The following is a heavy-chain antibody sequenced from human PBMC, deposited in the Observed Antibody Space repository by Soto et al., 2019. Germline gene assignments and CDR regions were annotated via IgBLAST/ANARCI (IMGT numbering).Heavy chain of an antibody. CDR2: ISYDGRNK. J-gene: IGHJ4*02. D-gene: IGHD3-16*01. Sequence: QVQLVESGGGVVQPGRSLRLSCAASGFTFSNFGMHWVRQAPGKGLEWVAVISYDGRNKYYADSVKGRFTISRDNSKNTLYLKMNSLRAEDTAVYYCARVWGWPPIVIDYWGQGTLVTVSS. V-gene: IGHV3-30*03. CDR3: ARVWGWPPIVIDY. CDR1: GFTFSNFG.